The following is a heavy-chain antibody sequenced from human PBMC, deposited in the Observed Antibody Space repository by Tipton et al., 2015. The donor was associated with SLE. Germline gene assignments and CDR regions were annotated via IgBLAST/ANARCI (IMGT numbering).Heavy chain of an antibody. CDR2: IYHTGST. CDR3: ARGRHWGMVDF. D-gene: IGHD7-27*01. J-gene: IGHJ4*02. CDR1: GGSITSDNW. Sequence: TLSLTCTVSGGSITSDNWWSWVRQPPGKGLEWIGEIYHTGSTKYNPSLKSRVTISVDKSKNQFSLQLSSVTAADTAVYYCARGRHWGMVDFWGQGTLVTVSS. V-gene: IGHV4-4*02.